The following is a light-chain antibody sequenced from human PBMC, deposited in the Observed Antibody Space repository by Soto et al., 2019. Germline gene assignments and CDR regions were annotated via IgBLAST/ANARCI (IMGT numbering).Light chain of an antibody. CDR3: GTWDSSLSAAI. CDR2: DNN. CDR1: SSNIGNNY. J-gene: IGLJ2*01. V-gene: IGLV1-51*01. Sequence: QSVLTQPPSVSAAPGQTVIISCSGSSSNIGNNYVSWYQQLPGTAPKLLIHDNNERPSGIPDRFSGSKSGTSATLGITGLQTGDEADYYCGTWDSSLSAAIFGGGTKLTVL.